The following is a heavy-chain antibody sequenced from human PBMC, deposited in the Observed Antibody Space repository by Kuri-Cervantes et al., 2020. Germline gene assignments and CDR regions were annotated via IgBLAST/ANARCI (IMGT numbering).Heavy chain of an antibody. D-gene: IGHD6-13*01. Sequence: GESLKISCAASGFTVSRNYMSWVRQAPGKGLEWVSVIYSGGSTYYADSVKGRFTISRDNSKNTLYLQMNSLRAEDTAVYYCARGVWIAVTGYYFDYWGQGTLVTVSS. CDR1: GFTVSRNY. V-gene: IGHV3-53*01. CDR3: ARGVWIAVTGYYFDY. J-gene: IGHJ4*02. CDR2: IYSGGST.